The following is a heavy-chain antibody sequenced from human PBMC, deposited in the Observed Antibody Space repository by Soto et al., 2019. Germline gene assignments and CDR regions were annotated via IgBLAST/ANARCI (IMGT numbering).Heavy chain of an antibody. V-gene: IGHV1-69*01. J-gene: IGHJ6*02. D-gene: IGHD2-2*01. CDR1: GGTFSSYA. CDR2: IIPIFGTA. Sequence: QVQLVQSGAEVKKPGSSVKVSCKASGGTFSSYAISWVRQAPGQGLEWMGGIIPIFGTANYAQKFQGRVTIPADESTSTAYMELSSLRSEDTAVYYCARGARAQNIVVVPAAAYYYYGMDVWGQGTTVTVSS. CDR3: ARGARAQNIVVVPAAAYYYYGMDV.